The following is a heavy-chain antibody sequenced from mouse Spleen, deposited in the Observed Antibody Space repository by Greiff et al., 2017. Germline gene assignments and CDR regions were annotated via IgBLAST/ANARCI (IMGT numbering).Heavy chain of an antibody. D-gene: IGHD2-1*01. CDR2: IYPRSGNT. CDR1: GYTFTSYG. CDR3: ARSTMVEEGYFDV. V-gene: IGHV1-81*01. Sequence: QVQLQQSGAELARPGASVKLSCKASGYTFTSYGISWVKQRTGQGLEWIGEIYPRSGNTYYNEKFKGKATLTADKSSSTAYMELRSLTSEDSAVYFCARSTMVEEGYFDVWGAGTTVTVSS. J-gene: IGHJ1*01.